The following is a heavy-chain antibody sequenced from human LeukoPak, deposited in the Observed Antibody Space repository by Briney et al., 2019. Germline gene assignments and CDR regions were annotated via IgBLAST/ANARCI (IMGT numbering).Heavy chain of an antibody. Sequence: GASVKVSCKASGGTFSSCAISWVRQAPGQGLEWMGGIIPIFGTANYAQKFQGRVTITADESTSTAYMELSSLRSEDTAVYYCARVRYCGGDCYSGYFDYWGQGTLVTVSS. CDR1: GGTFSSCA. CDR2: IIPIFGTA. D-gene: IGHD2-21*02. J-gene: IGHJ4*02. CDR3: ARVRYCGGDCYSGYFDY. V-gene: IGHV1-69*13.